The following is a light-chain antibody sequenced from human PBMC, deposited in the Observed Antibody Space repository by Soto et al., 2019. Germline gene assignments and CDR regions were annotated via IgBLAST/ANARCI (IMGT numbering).Light chain of an antibody. CDR1: SNDIGANNY. Sequence: QSALTQPASVSGSPGQSITISCTGTSNDIGANNYVSWYQHHPGKAPNILIYEAANRPSGVSHRFSGSKSANTASLTISGLQAEDDADYFCTSYTSTSTLVFGGGTKLTVL. CDR2: EAA. CDR3: TSYTSTSTLV. J-gene: IGLJ2*01. V-gene: IGLV2-14*01.